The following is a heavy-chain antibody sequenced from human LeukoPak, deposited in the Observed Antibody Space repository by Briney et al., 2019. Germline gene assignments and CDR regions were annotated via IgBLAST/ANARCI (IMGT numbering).Heavy chain of an antibody. Sequence: ASVKVSCKASGGTFSSYAISGWRQAPGQGLEWMGGINAGNGNTKYSQKFQGRVTITRDTSASTAYMELGSLRSEDTAVYYCARGTILRFLEWLYYLSPSYYYYGMDVWGQGTTVTVSS. V-gene: IGHV1-3*01. J-gene: IGHJ6*02. CDR2: INAGNGNT. D-gene: IGHD3-3*01. CDR3: ARGTILRFLEWLYYLSPSYYYYGMDV. CDR1: GGTFSSYA.